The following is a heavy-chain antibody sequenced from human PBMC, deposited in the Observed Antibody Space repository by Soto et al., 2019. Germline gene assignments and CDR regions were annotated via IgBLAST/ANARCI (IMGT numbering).Heavy chain of an antibody. CDR1: GGSISSYY. CDR2: TYYSGST. J-gene: IGHJ5*02. V-gene: IGHV4-59*08. Sequence: PSETLSLTCTVSGGSISSYYWSWIRQPPGKGLEWIGYTYYSGSTNYNPSLKSRVTISVDTSKNQFSLKLSSVTAADMAVYYCARQWLVEGDWFDPWGQGTLVTVSS. CDR3: ARQWLVEGDWFDP. D-gene: IGHD6-19*01.